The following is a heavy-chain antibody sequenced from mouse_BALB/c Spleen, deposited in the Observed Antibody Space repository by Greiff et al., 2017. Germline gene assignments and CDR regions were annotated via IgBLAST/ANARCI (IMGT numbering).Heavy chain of an antibody. D-gene: IGHD2-2*01. CDR1: GYTFTSYW. CDR3: ARGGIYYGYGFAY. V-gene: IGHV1-7*01. CDR2: INPSTGYT. Sequence: VQLVESGAELAKPGASVKMSCKASGYTFTSYWMHWVKQRPGQGLEWIGYINPSTGYTEYNQKFKDKATLTADKSSSTAYMQLSSLTSEDSAVYYCARGGIYYGYGFAYWGQGTLVTVSA. J-gene: IGHJ3*01.